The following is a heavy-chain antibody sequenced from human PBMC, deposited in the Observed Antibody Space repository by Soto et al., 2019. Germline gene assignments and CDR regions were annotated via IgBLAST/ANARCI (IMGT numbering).Heavy chain of an antibody. CDR2: LYAEGTT. CDR3: VRPRPSGENYGMDV. V-gene: IGHV3-53*01. D-gene: IGHD7-27*01. CDR1: GLTVSHNY. J-gene: IGHJ6*02. Sequence: GGSLRLSCVASGLTVSHNYMAWVRQAPEMGPQWVSVLYAEGTTYYTESVKGRFTISRDTSKNTLFLQMDNLRAEDTPVHYCVRPRPSGENYGMDVCGQGSTVSVYS.